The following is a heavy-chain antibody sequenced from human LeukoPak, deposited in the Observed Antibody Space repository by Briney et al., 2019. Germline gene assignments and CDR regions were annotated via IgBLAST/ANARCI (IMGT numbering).Heavy chain of an antibody. CDR1: GFTFSRHH. CDR2: ISATSTFI. J-gene: IGHJ6*02. Sequence: RGSLRLSCSASGFTFSRHHMTWVRQAPGKGLEWVSSISATSTFIEDADSVKGRFTISRDNAKNSVYLQMDSLKDEDTAVYYCATIPTGGLVRAGVIDVWGQGTTVTVSS. V-gene: IGHV3-21*01. CDR3: ATIPTGGLVRAGVIDV. D-gene: IGHD2-21*01.